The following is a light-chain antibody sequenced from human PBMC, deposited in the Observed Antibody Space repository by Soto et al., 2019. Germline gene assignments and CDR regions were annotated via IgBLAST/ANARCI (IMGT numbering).Light chain of an antibody. CDR2: EGS. Sequence: QSALTQPASVSGSPGQSITISCTGTSSDVGSYNLVSWYQQHPGKAPKLMIYEGSKRPSGVSNRFSGSKSGNTASLTVSGLQAEDEADYYCSSYADSNDWVFGGGTKLTVL. J-gene: IGLJ3*02. CDR1: SSDVGSYNL. CDR3: SSYADSNDWV. V-gene: IGLV2-14*02.